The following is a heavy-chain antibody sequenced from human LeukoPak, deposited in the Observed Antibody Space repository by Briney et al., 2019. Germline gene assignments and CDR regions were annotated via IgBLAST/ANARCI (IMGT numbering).Heavy chain of an antibody. CDR2: IYSGGST. D-gene: IGHD1-26*01. V-gene: IGHV3-53*01. J-gene: IGHJ4*02. CDR1: GFTFSSSA. CDR3: ATSGGYYQFDY. Sequence: GGSLRLSCAASGFTFSSSAMSWVRQVPGKGLEWVSVIYSGGSTYYVDSVKGRFTISRDNSKNTLYLQMNSLRADDTAVYYCATSGGYYQFDYWGQGTLVTVSS.